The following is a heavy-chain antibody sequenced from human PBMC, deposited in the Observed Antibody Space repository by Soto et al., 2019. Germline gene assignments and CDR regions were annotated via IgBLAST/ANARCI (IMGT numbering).Heavy chain of an antibody. CDR2: IRSKAYGGTT. D-gene: IGHD3-22*01. CDR3: TRDEAYDSSAVAFDI. V-gene: IGHV3-49*03. Sequence: GGSLRLSCTASGFTFGDYAMSWFRQAPGKGLEWVGFIRSKAYGGTTEYAASVKGRFTISRDDSKSIAYLQMNSLKTEDTAVYYCTRDEAYDSSAVAFDIWGQGTMVTVSS. J-gene: IGHJ3*02. CDR1: GFTFGDYA.